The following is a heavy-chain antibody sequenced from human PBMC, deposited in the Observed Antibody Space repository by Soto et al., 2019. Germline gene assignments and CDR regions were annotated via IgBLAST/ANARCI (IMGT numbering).Heavy chain of an antibody. CDR2: IYYSGRT. CDR1: GGSISSYY. D-gene: IGHD2-2*02. CDR3: ARGYCSSTSCYIWDNWFDP. Sequence: SETLSLTCTVSGGSISSYYWSWIRQPPGKGLEWIGYIYYSGRTNYNPSLKSRVTISVDTSKNQFSLKLSSVTAADTAVYYCARGYCSSTSCYIWDNWFDPWGQGALVTVSS. V-gene: IGHV4-59*01. J-gene: IGHJ5*02.